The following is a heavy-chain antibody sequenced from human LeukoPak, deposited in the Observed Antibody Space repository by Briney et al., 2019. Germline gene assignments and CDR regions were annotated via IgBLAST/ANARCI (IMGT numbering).Heavy chain of an antibody. V-gene: IGHV1-18*01. CDR1: GYTFSRYG. D-gene: IGHD3-9*01. J-gene: IGHJ6*03. CDR3: AMVYYDILTGYTGYMDV. CDR2: ISAYNGNT. Sequence: GASVRVSCKASGYTFSRYGISWVRQAPGQGLEWMGWISAYNGNTNYAQKLQGRVTMTTDTSTSTAYMELRSLRSDDTAVYYCAMVYYDILTGYTGYMDVWGKGTTVTVSS.